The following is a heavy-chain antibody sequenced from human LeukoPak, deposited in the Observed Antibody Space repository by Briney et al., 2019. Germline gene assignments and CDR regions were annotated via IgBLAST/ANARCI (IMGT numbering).Heavy chain of an antibody. V-gene: IGHV4-61*01. J-gene: IGHJ4*02. CDR3: AREYSAFDY. D-gene: IGHD6-13*01. Sequence: SETLSLTCTVSGDPISGYSNYKWSWIRQPPGKRLEWIGYIYYHGSTNYNPSLKSRVTFSVDTSKNQFSLKLTSVTAADTAVYYCAREYSAFDYWGQGTLVTVSP. CDR1: GDPISGYSNYK. CDR2: IYYHGST.